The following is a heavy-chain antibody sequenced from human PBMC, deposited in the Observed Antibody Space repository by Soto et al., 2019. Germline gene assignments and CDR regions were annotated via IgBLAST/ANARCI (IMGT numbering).Heavy chain of an antibody. CDR1: GFTFDDYA. D-gene: IGHD7-27*01. CDR2: ITWNSDII. CDR3: AKDLGPAPSFDF. Sequence: EVELVESGGGLVQPGRSLRLSCTTSGFTFDDYAMHWVRQAPGKGLEWVSGITWNSDIIDYADSVKGRFTVSRDNAKNYLYLQMNSLRAEDTALYYCAKDLGPAPSFDFWGQGTLVTVSS. V-gene: IGHV3-9*01. J-gene: IGHJ4*02.